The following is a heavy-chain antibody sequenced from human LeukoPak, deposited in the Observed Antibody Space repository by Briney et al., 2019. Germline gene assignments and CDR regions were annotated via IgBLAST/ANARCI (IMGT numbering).Heavy chain of an antibody. D-gene: IGHD4-17*01. CDR3: ARDTATVTHD. Sequence: ASETLSLTCTVSGGSISSGDYYWSWIRQPPGKGLEWIGYIYYSGSTYYNPSLKSRVTISVDTSKNQFSLKLSSVTAADTAVYYCARDTATVTHDWGQGTLATVSS. V-gene: IGHV4-30-4*01. CDR2: IYYSGST. CDR1: GGSISSGDYY. J-gene: IGHJ4*02.